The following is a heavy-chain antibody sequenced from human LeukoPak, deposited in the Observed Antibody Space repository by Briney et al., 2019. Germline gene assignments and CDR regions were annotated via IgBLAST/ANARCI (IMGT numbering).Heavy chain of an antibody. CDR2: IYYSGST. Sequence: SETLSLTCTVSGGSISTYYWSWIRQPPGKGLEWIGYIYYSGSTNYNPSLKSRVTISVDTPKNQFSLKLSASSAQGTVLDYCAPGATSLSYFDSRGQGTLVTVSS. CDR1: GGSISTYY. V-gene: IGHV4-59*01. CDR3: APGATSLSYFDS. D-gene: IGHD2/OR15-2a*01. J-gene: IGHJ4*02.